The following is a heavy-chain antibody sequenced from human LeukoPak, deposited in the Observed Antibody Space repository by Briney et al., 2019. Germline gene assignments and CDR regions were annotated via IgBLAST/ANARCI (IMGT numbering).Heavy chain of an antibody. CDR1: GGSISSYY. V-gene: IGHV4-59*01. CDR2: IYYSGST. J-gene: IGHJ5*02. D-gene: IGHD4-11*01. CDR3: ARRNYTNYAVSGWFDP. Sequence: SETLSLTCTVSGGSISSYYWSWIRQPPGKGLEWIGYIYYSGSTNYNPSLKSRVTISVDTSKNQFSLKLSSVTAADTAVYYCARRNYTNYAVSGWFDPWGQGTLVTVSS.